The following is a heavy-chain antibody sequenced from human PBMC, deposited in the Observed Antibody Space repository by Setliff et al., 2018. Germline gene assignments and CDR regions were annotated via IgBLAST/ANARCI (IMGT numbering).Heavy chain of an antibody. Sequence: PSETLSLTCAVYGESFSGYYWSWIRQPPGKGLEWIGEINHSGSTSYNPSLKSRVTISVDTSKNQFSLKLSSVTAADTAVYYCTRGPDGYTYQSAFDIWGQGTMVTVSS. CDR3: TRGPDGYTYQSAFDI. CDR1: GESFSGYY. J-gene: IGHJ3*02. CDR2: INHSGST. D-gene: IGHD5-12*01. V-gene: IGHV4-34*01.